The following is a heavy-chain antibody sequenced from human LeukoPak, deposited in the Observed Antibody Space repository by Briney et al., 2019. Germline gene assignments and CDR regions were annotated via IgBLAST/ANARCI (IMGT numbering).Heavy chain of an antibody. Sequence: PSETLSLTCTVSGGSISSGSYYWSWIRQPPGKGLEWIGYIYYSGSTNYNPSLKSRVTISVDTSKNQFSLKLSSVTAADTAVYYCARTRIVGATYAFDIWGQGTMVTVSS. V-gene: IGHV4-61*01. CDR1: GGSISSGSYY. D-gene: IGHD1-26*01. CDR2: IYYSGST. CDR3: ARTRIVGATYAFDI. J-gene: IGHJ3*02.